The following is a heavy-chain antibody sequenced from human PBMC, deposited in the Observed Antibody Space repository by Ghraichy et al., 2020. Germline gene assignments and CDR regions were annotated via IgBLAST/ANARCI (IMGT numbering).Heavy chain of an antibody. CDR3: AIDSGSHHPPPY. V-gene: IGHV4-34*01. J-gene: IGHJ4*02. CDR2: INHRGTT. Sequence: SETLSLTCAVYGGSFSTYYWTWIRQPPGKGLEWIGEINHRGTTNYNPSLKSRVTISPDTSKNQFSLKLTSVTAADTAVYYFAIDSGSHHPPPYWGQGTLVTVSS. D-gene: IGHD1-26*01. CDR1: GGSFSTYY.